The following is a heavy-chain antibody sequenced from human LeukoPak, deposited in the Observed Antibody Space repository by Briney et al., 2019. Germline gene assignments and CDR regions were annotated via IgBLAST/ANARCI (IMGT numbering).Heavy chain of an antibody. CDR1: GGSISSGSHY. J-gene: IGHJ5*02. CDR3: ARSDYYDSSGYPTHLNWFDP. CDR2: VYTSGST. Sequence: SETLSLTCTVSGGSISSGSHYWSWIRQPAGKALEWIGRVYTSGSTDYNPSLKSRVAISVDTSKNQFSLKLSSVTAADTAVYYCARSDYYDSSGYPTHLNWFDPWGQGTLVTVSS. D-gene: IGHD3-22*01. V-gene: IGHV4-61*02.